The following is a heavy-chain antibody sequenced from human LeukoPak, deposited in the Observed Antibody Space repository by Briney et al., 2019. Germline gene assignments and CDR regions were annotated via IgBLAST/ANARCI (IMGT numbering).Heavy chain of an antibody. D-gene: IGHD3-22*01. CDR2: IYYSGST. J-gene: IGHJ4*02. Sequence: SETLSLTCTVSGGSISSYYWSWIRQPPGKGLEWIGYIYYSGSTNYNPSLKSRVTISVDTSKNQFSLKLNSVTAADTAVYYCASNDSSGYTFDYWGQGTLVIVSS. V-gene: IGHV4-59*12. CDR3: ASNDSSGYTFDY. CDR1: GGSISSYY.